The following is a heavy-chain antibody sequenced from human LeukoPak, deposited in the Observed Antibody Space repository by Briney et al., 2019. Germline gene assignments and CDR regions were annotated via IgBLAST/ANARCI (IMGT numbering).Heavy chain of an antibody. Sequence: GGSLRLSCTASGFTFGDYAMSWVRQAPGKGLEWVGFIRSKAYGGTTEYAASVKGRFTISRDDSKSIAYLQMNSLKTEDTAVYYCTRVGDFWSGWSDYWGQGTLVTVSS. V-gene: IGHV3-49*04. D-gene: IGHD3-3*01. CDR3: TRVGDFWSGWSDY. J-gene: IGHJ4*02. CDR1: GFTFGDYA. CDR2: IRSKAYGGTT.